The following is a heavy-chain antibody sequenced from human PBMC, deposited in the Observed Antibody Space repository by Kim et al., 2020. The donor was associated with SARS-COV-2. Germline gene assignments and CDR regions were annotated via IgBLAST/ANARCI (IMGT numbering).Heavy chain of an antibody. V-gene: IGHV3-64*01. D-gene: IGHD3-16*01. J-gene: IGHJ4*02. Sequence: GGSLRLSCAASGFTFSSYAMHWVRQAPGKGLEYVSAISSNGGSTYYANSVKGRFTISRDNSKNTLYLQMGSLRAEDMAVYYCARIGRRWGYFDYWGQGTLVTVSS. CDR3: ARIGRRWGYFDY. CDR2: ISSNGGST. CDR1: GFTFSSYA.